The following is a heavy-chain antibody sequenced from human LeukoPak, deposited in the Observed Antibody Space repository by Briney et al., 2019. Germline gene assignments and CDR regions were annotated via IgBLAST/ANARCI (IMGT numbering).Heavy chain of an antibody. D-gene: IGHD6-19*01. V-gene: IGHV3-23*01. J-gene: IGHJ4*02. CDR1: GFTFSSYA. CDR2: ISGSGGST. CDR3: ATVPGYSSGWYIYFDY. Sequence: GGSLRLSCAASGFTFSSYAMSWVRQAPGKGLEWVSAISGSGGSTHYADSVKGRFTISRDNSKNTLYLQMNSLRAEDTAVYYCATVPGYSSGWYIYFDYWGQGTLVTVSS.